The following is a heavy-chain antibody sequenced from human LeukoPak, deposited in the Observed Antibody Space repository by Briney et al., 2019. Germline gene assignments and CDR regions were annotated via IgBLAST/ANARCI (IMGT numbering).Heavy chain of an antibody. V-gene: IGHV4-59*08. Sequence: PSETLSLTCSVSGGSISAYYWSWIRQPPGKGLEWIGYIYYTGSTNYNPSLKSRVTISVDTSKNEFSLKLSSVTATDTAVYYCARQTLCTGGSCYPPRYMDVWGKGTTVTISS. D-gene: IGHD2-15*01. J-gene: IGHJ6*03. CDR1: GGSISAYY. CDR2: IYYTGST. CDR3: ARQTLCTGGSCYPPRYMDV.